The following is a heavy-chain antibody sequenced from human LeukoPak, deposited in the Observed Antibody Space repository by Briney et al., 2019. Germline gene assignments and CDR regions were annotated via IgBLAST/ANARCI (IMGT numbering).Heavy chain of an antibody. Sequence: PGGSLRLSCAASGFTFSSYAMSWVRQAPGKGLEWVSAISGSGGSTYYADSVKGRFTISRDNSKNTLYLQMNSLRAEDTAVYYCANVRRSSGYSDWFDPWGQGTLVTVSS. V-gene: IGHV3-23*01. CDR3: ANVRRSSGYSDWFDP. D-gene: IGHD3-22*01. J-gene: IGHJ5*02. CDR2: ISGSGGST. CDR1: GFTFSSYA.